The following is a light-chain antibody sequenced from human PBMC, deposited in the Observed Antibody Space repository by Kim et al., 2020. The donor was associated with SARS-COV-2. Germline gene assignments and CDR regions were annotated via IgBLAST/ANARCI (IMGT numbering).Light chain of an antibody. CDR3: QQYNNWPLT. CDR2: GAS. CDR1: QSVSSN. Sequence: EIVMTQSPATLSVSPGERDTFSCRASQSVSSNLAWYQQKPGQAPRLLIYGASTRATGIPARFSGSGSGTEFTLTISSLQSEDFAVYYCQQYNNWPLTFGGGTKVDIK. J-gene: IGKJ4*01. V-gene: IGKV3-15*01.